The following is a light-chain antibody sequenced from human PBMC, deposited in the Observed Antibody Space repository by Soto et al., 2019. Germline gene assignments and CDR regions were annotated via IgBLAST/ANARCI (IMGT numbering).Light chain of an antibody. CDR2: GAS. J-gene: IGKJ1*01. Sequence: EIVMTQSPATLSVSPGERGTLSCRASQSVSNNLAWYQQKPGQAPRLLIYGASSRATGIPDRFSGSGSGTDFTLTISRLEPEDFAVYYCQQYDSSWTFGQGTKVDIK. CDR1: QSVSNN. CDR3: QQYDSSWT. V-gene: IGKV3-20*01.